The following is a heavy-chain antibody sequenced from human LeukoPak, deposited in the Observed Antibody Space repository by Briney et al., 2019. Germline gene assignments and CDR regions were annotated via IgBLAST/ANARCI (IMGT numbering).Heavy chain of an antibody. V-gene: IGHV3-11*04. Sequence: GGSLRLSCAASGFTFSDYSMTWIRQAPGKGMQWLSYMSSSGRTIYYADSVKGRFTISRDNAKNSLYLQMNSLRAEDTAVYYCVRDLRWSFDYWGQGTLVTVSS. CDR1: GFTFSDYS. CDR2: MSSSGRTI. J-gene: IGHJ4*02. CDR3: VRDLRWSFDY. D-gene: IGHD4-23*01.